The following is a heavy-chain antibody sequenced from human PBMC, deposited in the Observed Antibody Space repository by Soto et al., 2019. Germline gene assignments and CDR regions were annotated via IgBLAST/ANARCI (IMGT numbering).Heavy chain of an antibody. CDR2: LYSGGST. CDR3: ARDRPGDEGDAFDI. D-gene: IGHD3-10*01. J-gene: IGHJ3*02. V-gene: IGHV3-53*02. Sequence: EVQLVETGGGLIQPGGSLRLSCAASGLTVSSNYMNWVRQAPGKGLGWVSVLYSGGSTHYAGSVKGRFIISRDNSKNTVYLQMNSLRAEDTAVYYCARDRPGDEGDAFDIWGHGTMVTVSS. CDR1: GLTVSSNY.